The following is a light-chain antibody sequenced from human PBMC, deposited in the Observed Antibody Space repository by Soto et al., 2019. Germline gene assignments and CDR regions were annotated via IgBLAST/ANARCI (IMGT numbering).Light chain of an antibody. CDR2: DND. V-gene: IGLV1-51*01. Sequence: QSVLTQSPSVSAAPGQKVTISCSGRNSNIGNNYVSWYQQLPGTAPKLLIYDNDKRPSGTPDRFSASKSGTSATLDITGHQSGDEADYYCGAWDSSLIAVVLGTGTKVTVL. J-gene: IGLJ1*01. CDR1: NSNIGNNY. CDR3: GAWDSSLIAVV.